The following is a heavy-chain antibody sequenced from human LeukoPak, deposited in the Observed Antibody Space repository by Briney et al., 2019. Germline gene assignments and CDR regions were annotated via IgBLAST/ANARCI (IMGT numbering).Heavy chain of an antibody. CDR2: INWNGGST. CDR3: ARSIAARPRTAYYFDY. J-gene: IGHJ4*02. V-gene: IGHV3-20*04. D-gene: IGHD6-6*01. Sequence: PGGSLRLSCAASGFTFDDYGMSWVRQAPGKGLEWVSGINWNGGSTGYADSVKGRFTISRDNAKNSLYLQMNSLRAEDTALYYCARSIAARPRTAYYFDYWGQGTLVTVS. CDR1: GFTFDDYG.